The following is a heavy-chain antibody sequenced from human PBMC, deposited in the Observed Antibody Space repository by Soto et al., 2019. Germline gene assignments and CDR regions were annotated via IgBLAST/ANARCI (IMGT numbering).Heavy chain of an antibody. V-gene: IGHV3-23*01. Sequence: EVQLLESGGGLVQPGGSLRLSCAASGFTFSSYAMSWVRQAPGKGLEWVSAMSGSGGSTYYADSVKGRFTISRDNSKNTLYLQMNSLRAEDTAVYYCAANRGYNYYYGMDVWGQGTTVTVSS. CDR2: MSGSGGST. CDR1: GFTFSSYA. CDR3: AANRGYNYYYGMDV. D-gene: IGHD3-22*01. J-gene: IGHJ6*02.